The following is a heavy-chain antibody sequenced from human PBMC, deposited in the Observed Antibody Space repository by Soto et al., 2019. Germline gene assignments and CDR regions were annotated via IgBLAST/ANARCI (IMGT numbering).Heavy chain of an antibody. Sequence: QVQLQESGPGLVKPSQTLSLTCTVSGGSISSGGYYWSWIRQHPGKGLEWIGYIYYSASTYYNPSLKNRLTLSVDTSKNQFSLKLSSVTAADTAVYYCARDQRGYESSFDYWGQGTLVTVSS. CDR1: GGSISSGGYY. CDR2: IYYSAST. J-gene: IGHJ4*02. D-gene: IGHD5-12*01. V-gene: IGHV4-31*03. CDR3: ARDQRGYESSFDY.